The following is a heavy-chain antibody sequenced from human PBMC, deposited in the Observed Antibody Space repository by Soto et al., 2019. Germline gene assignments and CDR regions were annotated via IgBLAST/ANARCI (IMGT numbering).Heavy chain of an antibody. CDR1: GFTFSSYG. CDR2: ISYHGSNK. V-gene: IGHV3-30*18. J-gene: IGHJ4*02. D-gene: IGHD5-18*01. CDR3: AKDRQLGSSLYYFDC. Sequence: QVQLVESGGGVVQPGRSLRLSCAASGFTFSSYGMHWVRQAPGTGLEWVAVISYHGSNKDYADSVKGRFTISRDNSKNTLSMQMNSLRGEDTAVYYCAKDRQLGSSLYYFDCWGQGTLVTVSS.